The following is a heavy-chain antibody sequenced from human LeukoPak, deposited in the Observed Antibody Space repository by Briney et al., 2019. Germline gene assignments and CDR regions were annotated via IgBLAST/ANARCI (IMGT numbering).Heavy chain of an antibody. V-gene: IGHV3-23*01. Sequence: GGSLRLSCAASGFTFSSYAMSWVRQAPGKGLEWVSAISGSGGSTYYADSVKGRFTISRDNAKNSLYLQMNSLRAEDTAVYYCARVQYYYYMDVWGKGTTVTVSS. J-gene: IGHJ6*03. CDR1: GFTFSSYA. CDR2: ISGSGGST. CDR3: ARVQYYYYMDV.